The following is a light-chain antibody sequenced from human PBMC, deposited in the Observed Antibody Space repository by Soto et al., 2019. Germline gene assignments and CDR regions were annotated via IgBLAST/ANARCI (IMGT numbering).Light chain of an antibody. CDR3: QQYGSSPIT. CDR1: HSVSSY. Sequence: ETVLTQSPATLSLSPGERATLSCRASHSVSSYLAWYQQKPDQAPRLLVYGASSRATGIPDRFSGFGSGTDFTLTISRLEPEDFAVYFCQQYGSSPITFGQGTRLEIK. V-gene: IGKV3-20*01. CDR2: GAS. J-gene: IGKJ5*01.